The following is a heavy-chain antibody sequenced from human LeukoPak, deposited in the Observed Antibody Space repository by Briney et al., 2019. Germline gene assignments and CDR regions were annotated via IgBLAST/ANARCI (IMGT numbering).Heavy chain of an antibody. CDR1: GFTFSSYA. J-gene: IGHJ4*02. Sequence: GGSLRLSCAASGFTFSSYAMHWVRQAPGKGLEWVAVISYDGSNKYYADSVKGRFTISRDNSKNTLYLQMNSLRAEDTAVYYCAGGQAVLLDYWGQGTLVTVSS. CDR2: ISYDGSNK. V-gene: IGHV3-30*01. CDR3: AGGQAVLLDY. D-gene: IGHD3-16*01.